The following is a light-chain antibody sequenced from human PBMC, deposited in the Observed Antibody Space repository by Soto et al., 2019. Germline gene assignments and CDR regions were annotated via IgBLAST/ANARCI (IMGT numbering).Light chain of an antibody. J-gene: IGKJ1*01. CDR2: ATS. CDR3: HQYGRLPRT. CDR1: QSVDSSF. Sequence: EIVLTQSPGTLSLSPGERATLSCRASQSVDSSFLAWYQQKPGQSPRLLLYATSSRGAGIPDRFSASGSGTDFPLTISRLEPEDSALYYCHQYGRLPRTFGQGTQVEVK. V-gene: IGKV3-20*01.